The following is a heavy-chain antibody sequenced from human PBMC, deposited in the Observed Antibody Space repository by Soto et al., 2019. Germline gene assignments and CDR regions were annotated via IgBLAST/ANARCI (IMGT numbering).Heavy chain of an antibody. CDR3: ARSLGYCSGGSCYPFDY. Sequence: QLQLQESGSGLVKPSQTLSLTCAVSGGSISSGGYSWSWIRQPPGKGLEWIGYIYHSGSTYYNPSLKSRVTISVDRSKNQFSLKLSSVTAADTAVYYGARSLGYCSGGSCYPFDYWGQGTLVTVSS. D-gene: IGHD2-15*01. CDR2: IYHSGST. CDR1: GGSISSGGYS. V-gene: IGHV4-30-2*01. J-gene: IGHJ4*02.